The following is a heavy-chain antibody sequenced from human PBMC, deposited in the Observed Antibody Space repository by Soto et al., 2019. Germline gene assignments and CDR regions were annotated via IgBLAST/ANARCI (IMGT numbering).Heavy chain of an antibody. D-gene: IGHD4-17*01. V-gene: IGHV4-39*02. CDR1: GGSISSSSYY. CDR2: ISYGGST. CDR3: ARDPYGDYVPGGIDC. J-gene: IGHJ4*02. Sequence: QLQLQESGPGLAKASETLSLTCTVYGGSISSSSYYWGWIRQPPGKGLEWIGGISYGGSTFYNPFVKGRVTISVDTSKNQLSLKLGSVIAADTAVYYCARDPYGDYVPGGIDCWGQGTLVTVSS.